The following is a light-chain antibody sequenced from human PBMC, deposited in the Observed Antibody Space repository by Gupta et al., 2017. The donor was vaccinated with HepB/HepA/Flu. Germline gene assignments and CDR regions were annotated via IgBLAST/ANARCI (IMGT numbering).Light chain of an antibody. CDR3: QQYYSTPRGT. Sequence: DIVMTQSPDSLAVSLGARATINCKSSQSVLYSSNNKNYLAWYQQKPGQPPKLLIYWASTRESGVPDRFSGSGSGTDFTLTISSLQAEDVAVYYCQQYYSTPRGTFGQGTKVEIK. CDR1: QSVLYSSNNKNY. J-gene: IGKJ1*01. V-gene: IGKV4-1*01. CDR2: WAS.